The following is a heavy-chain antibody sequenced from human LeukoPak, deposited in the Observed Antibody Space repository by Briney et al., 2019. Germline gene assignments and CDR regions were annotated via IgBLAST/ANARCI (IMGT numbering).Heavy chain of an antibody. V-gene: IGHV4-4*02. D-gene: IGHD2-15*01. J-gene: IGHJ4*02. CDR3: ARRGGYCSGGSCELDY. CDR2: IYHSGST. CDR1: GGSISSSNW. Sequence: PSETLSLTCAVSGGSISSSNWWSWVRQPPGKGLEWIGEIYHSGSTNYNPSLKSRVTISVDTSKNQFSLKLSSVTAADTAVYYCARRGGYCSGGSCELDYWGQGTLVTVSS.